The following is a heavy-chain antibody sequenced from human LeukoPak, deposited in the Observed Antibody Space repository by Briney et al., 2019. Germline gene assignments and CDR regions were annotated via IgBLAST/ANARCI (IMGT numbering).Heavy chain of an antibody. CDR2: IDSRGVGT. CDR3: ARDNFVREVLIAYFDY. CDR1: GFTFSDFS. Sequence: PGGSLRLSCAASGFTFSDFSLSWVRQAPGKGLEWASAIDSRGVGTYYADSVKGRFTISRDDSKSTVYLQMNSLRAEDTATYFCARDNFVREVLIAYFDYWGRGTLVTVSS. V-gene: IGHV3-23*01. J-gene: IGHJ4*02. D-gene: IGHD2/OR15-2a*01.